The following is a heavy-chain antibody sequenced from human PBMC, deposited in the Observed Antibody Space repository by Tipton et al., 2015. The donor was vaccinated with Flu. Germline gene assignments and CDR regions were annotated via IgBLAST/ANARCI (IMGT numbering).Heavy chain of an antibody. D-gene: IGHD6-6*01. J-gene: IGHJ4*02. CDR2: ISGSGGST. V-gene: IGHV3-23*01. Sequence: SLRLSCAASGFTFSSYAMSWVRQAPGKGLEWVSAISGSGGSTYYADSVKGRFTISRDNSKNALYLQMNSLRAEDTAVYYCAKPLYSSSSGDFDYWGQGTLVTVSS. CDR3: AKPLYSSSSGDFDY. CDR1: GFTFSSYA.